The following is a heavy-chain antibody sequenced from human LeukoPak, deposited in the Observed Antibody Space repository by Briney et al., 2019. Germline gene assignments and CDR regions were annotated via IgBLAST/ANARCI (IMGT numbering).Heavy chain of an antibody. CDR1: GYTFTSYG. D-gene: IGHD2-15*01. CDR3: ARGCSGGSCKILPFDY. CDR2: ISAYNGKT. Sequence: GASVKVSCKASGYTFTSYGISWVRQAPGQGLEWMGWISAYNGKTNYAQKLQGRVTMTTDTSTSTAYMELRSLRSDDTAVYYCARGCSGGSCKILPFDYWGQGTLVTVSS. J-gene: IGHJ4*02. V-gene: IGHV1-18*01.